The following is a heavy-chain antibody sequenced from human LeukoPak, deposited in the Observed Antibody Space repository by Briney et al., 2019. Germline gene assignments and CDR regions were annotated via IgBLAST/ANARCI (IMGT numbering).Heavy chain of an antibody. CDR3: ARDPGDDAFDI. CDR1: GFTFNNYA. J-gene: IGHJ3*02. Sequence: GGSLRLSCTASGFTFNNYAMSWVRQAPGKGLEWVSAISGTGGSTYYADSVKGRFTISRDNSKNTLYLQMNSLRAEDTAVYYCARDPGDDAFDIWGRGTMVTVSS. V-gene: IGHV3-23*01. CDR2: ISGTGGST.